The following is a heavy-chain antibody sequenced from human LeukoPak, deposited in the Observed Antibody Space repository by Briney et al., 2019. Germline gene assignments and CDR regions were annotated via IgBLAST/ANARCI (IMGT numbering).Heavy chain of an antibody. CDR3: ARVSSVGYSYTLDY. CDR1: GYTFTSNY. D-gene: IGHD5-18*01. Sequence: VASVKVSCKASGYTFTSNYIHWVRQAPGQGLEWMGMIYPRDGSTSYAQKFQGRVTMTRDTSTSTVYMELSSLRSEDTAVYYCARVSSVGYSYTLDYWGQGTLVTVSS. J-gene: IGHJ4*02. V-gene: IGHV1-46*01. CDR2: IYPRDGST.